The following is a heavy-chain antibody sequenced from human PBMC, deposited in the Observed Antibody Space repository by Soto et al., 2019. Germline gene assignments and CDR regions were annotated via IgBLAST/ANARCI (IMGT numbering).Heavy chain of an antibody. V-gene: IGHV4-59*01. D-gene: IGHD6-13*01. CDR2: IYYSGST. J-gene: IGHJ4*02. Sequence: QVQLQESGPGLVKPSETLSLTCTVSGGSISSYYWSWIRQPPGKGLEWIGYIYYSGSTNYNPSLKRRVTISVDTSKNQFSLKLSSVTAADTAVYYCARALYGAAAGTNYFDYWGQGTLVTVSS. CDR1: GGSISSYY. CDR3: ARALYGAAAGTNYFDY.